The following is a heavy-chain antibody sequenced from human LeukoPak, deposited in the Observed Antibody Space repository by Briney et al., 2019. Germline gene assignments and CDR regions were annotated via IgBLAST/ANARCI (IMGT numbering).Heavy chain of an antibody. J-gene: IGHJ6*02. CDR1: GFTFSSYG. CDR3: TKDPSSGFLVCYYGMDV. CDR2: IRYDGSNK. V-gene: IGHV3-30*02. D-gene: IGHD6-19*01. Sequence: AGGSLRLSCGASGFTFSSYGMHWVRQAPGKGLEWVAFIRYDGSNKYYADSVKGRFTISRDNSKNTLYLQMNSLRAEDTAVYYCTKDPSSGFLVCYYGMDVWGQGTTVTVTS.